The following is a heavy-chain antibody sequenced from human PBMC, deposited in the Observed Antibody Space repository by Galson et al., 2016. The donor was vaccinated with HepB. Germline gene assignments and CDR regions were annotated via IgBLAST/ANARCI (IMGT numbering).Heavy chain of an antibody. Sequence: SLRLSCAASGFAFNTYGMSWVRHAPGKGLEWVANIKQDASKKYYVDSVKGRFTISRDNAKNSLYLQMNSLTADDTAVYYCARDYRHCGADPMGAQGTLVTAS. V-gene: IGHV3-7*01. J-gene: IGHJ1*01. D-gene: IGHD2-21*02. CDR3: ARDYRHCGADPM. CDR1: GFAFNTYG. CDR2: IKQDASKK.